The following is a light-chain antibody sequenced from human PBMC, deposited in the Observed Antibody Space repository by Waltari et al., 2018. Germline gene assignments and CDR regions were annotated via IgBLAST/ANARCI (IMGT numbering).Light chain of an antibody. CDR3: QQYNNWRT. CDR1: QSISRN. V-gene: IGKV3-15*01. J-gene: IGKJ2*01. Sequence: EVLMTQSPATLSVSPGERATLSCRASQSISRNLAWYQQKPGQAPRLLIYGASTRAPGIPPRFSGSGSGTEFTLSISSLQSEDFAVYYCQQYNNWRTFGQGTKLEIK. CDR2: GAS.